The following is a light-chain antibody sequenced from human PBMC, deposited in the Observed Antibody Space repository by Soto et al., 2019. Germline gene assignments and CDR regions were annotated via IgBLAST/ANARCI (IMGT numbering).Light chain of an antibody. J-gene: IGLJ1*01. V-gene: IGLV2-23*01. CDR3: CSSAPSRTFV. CDR2: EGS. Sequence: QAVVTQPASVSGSPGQSITISCTGSSSAVGSYRLVSWYQHHPGKVPKLIIYEGSKRPSGVSNRFSGSEPGNTASLTISGLQAEDEADYYCCSSAPSRTFVFGTGTKLTVL. CDR1: SSAVGSYRL.